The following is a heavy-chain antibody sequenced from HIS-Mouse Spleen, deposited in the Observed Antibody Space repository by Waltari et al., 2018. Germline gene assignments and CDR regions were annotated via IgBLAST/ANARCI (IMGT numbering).Heavy chain of an antibody. CDR2: IYYSGST. D-gene: IGHD3-10*01. V-gene: IGHV4-39*07. CDR1: GGSISSSSYY. Sequence: QLQLQESGPGLVKPSETLSLTCTVSGGSISSSSYYWGWIRQPPGKGLEWIGSIYYSGSTYYNPSLKSRVTLSVDTSKNQFSLKLSSVTAADTAVYYCARDSPTQLGGDAFDIWGQGTMVTVSS. CDR3: ARDSPTQLGGDAFDI. J-gene: IGHJ3*02.